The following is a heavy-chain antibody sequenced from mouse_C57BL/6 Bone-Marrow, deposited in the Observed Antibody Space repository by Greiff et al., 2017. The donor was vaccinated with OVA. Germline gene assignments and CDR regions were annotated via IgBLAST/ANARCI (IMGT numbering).Heavy chain of an antibody. CDR2: IHPNSGST. D-gene: IGHD1-1*01. J-gene: IGHJ1*03. V-gene: IGHV1-64*01. CDR1: GYTFTSYW. Sequence: VQLQQSGAELVKPGASVKLSCKASGYTFTSYWMHWVKQRPGQGLEWIGMIHPNSGSTNYNEKFKSKATLTVDKSSSTAYMQLSSLTSEDSAVYYCARRKIYYYGSSYDWYFDVWGTGTTVTVSS. CDR3: ARRKIYYYGSSYDWYFDV.